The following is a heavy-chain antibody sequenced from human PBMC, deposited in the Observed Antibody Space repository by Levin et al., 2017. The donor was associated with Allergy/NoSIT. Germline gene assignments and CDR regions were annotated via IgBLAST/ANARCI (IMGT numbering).Heavy chain of an antibody. V-gene: IGHV3-7*01. J-gene: IGHJ4*02. Sequence: GGSLRLSCAASGFTLSTYWMSWVRQAPGKGLEWVANIKQDETEKYYVDSVKGRFTISRDNAKNSLFLQMSSLRVEDTAIYYCARDTDIWRGHKLFDYWGPGTLVTVSS. CDR2: IKQDETEK. CDR3: ARDTDIWRGHKLFDY. CDR1: GFTLSTYW. D-gene: IGHD3-3*01.